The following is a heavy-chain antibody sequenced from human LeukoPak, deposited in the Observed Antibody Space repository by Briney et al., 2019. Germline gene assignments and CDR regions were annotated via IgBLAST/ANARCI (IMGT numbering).Heavy chain of an antibody. D-gene: IGHD6-19*01. J-gene: IGHJ4*02. CDR2: ISYDGSNK. CDR1: GFTFSSYA. CDR3: ARDRHSSGWIGY. V-gene: IGHV3-30*04. Sequence: GRSLRLSCAASGFTFSSYAMHWVRPAPGKGLEWVAVISYDGSNKYYADSVKGRFTISRDNSKNTLYLQMNSLRAEDTAVYYCARDRHSSGWIGYWGQGTLVTVSS.